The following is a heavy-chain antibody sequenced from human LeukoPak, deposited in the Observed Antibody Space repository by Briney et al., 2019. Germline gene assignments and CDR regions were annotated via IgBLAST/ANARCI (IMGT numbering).Heavy chain of an antibody. Sequence: ASVKVSCKASGYTFTSYDINWVRQAPGQGLEWMGRINPNSGGTNYAQKFQGRVTMTRDTSISTAYMELSRLRSDDTAVYYCARDLYYYDSSGYWVYYFDYWGQGTLVTVSS. CDR3: ARDLYYYDSSGYWVYYFDY. CDR2: INPNSGGT. D-gene: IGHD3-22*01. CDR1: GYTFTSYD. J-gene: IGHJ4*02. V-gene: IGHV1-2*06.